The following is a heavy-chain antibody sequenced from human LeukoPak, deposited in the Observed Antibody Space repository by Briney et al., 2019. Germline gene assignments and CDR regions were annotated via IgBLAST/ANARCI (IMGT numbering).Heavy chain of an antibody. D-gene: IGHD6-19*01. CDR2: ISAYNGNT. CDR3: ARGYSSGWYGDYFDY. CDR1: GYTFTSYG. Sequence: ASVKVSCKAFGYTFTSYGISWVRQAPGQGLEWMGWISAYNGNTNYAQKLQGRVTMTTDTSTSTAYMELRSLRSDDTAVYYCARGYSSGWYGDYFDYWGQGTLVTVSS. J-gene: IGHJ4*02. V-gene: IGHV1-18*01.